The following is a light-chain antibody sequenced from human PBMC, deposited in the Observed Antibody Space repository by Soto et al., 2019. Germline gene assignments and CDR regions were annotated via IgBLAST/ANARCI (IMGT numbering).Light chain of an antibody. V-gene: IGKV3-15*01. J-gene: IGKJ4*01. Sequence: EIVMTQSPATLSVSPGERATLSCRPSQSVADKLAWYQQKPGQAPSLLIYGASTRATGIPARFSGSGSGTEFTLTISSLQTEDFAIYYCQQYNNWPLTLGGGTKVEIK. CDR3: QQYNNWPLT. CDR2: GAS. CDR1: QSVADK.